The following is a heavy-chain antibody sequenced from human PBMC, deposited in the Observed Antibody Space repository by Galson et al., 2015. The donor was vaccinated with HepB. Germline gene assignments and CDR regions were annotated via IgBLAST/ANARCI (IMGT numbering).Heavy chain of an antibody. J-gene: IGHJ2*01. CDR3: AKARGHATQWYYDL. CDR1: GFTFSTYT. V-gene: IGHV3-23*01. Sequence: SLRLSCAASGFTFSTYTMNWVRQAPGRGLQWVSAVSSSGSGTFYADSVKGRFTISRDNSKNTQYLQMNNLGAEDTAVYYCAKARGHATQWYYDLWGRRRLVSVSS. CDR2: VSSSGSGT. D-gene: IGHD5-12*01.